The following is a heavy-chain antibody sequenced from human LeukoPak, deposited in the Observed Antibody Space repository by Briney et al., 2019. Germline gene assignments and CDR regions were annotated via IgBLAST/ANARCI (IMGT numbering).Heavy chain of an antibody. CDR2: IHHSGDT. CDR3: ARDRVVRGLYYYYYGMDV. J-gene: IGHJ6*02. V-gene: IGHV4-59*12. Sequence: PSETLSLTCSVSGASIRSSYWTWIRQPPGKGLEWIGNIHHSGDTNHNPSLKSRVTMSLDTSRSQFSLRLSSVTAADTAVYYCARDRVVRGLYYYYYGMDVWGQGTTVTVSS. D-gene: IGHD3-10*01. CDR1: GASIRSSY.